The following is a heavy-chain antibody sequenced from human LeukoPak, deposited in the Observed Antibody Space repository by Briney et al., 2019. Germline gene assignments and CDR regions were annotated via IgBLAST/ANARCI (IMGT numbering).Heavy chain of an antibody. CDR1: GFTFSSYG. D-gene: IGHD3-10*01. CDR3: ARDASGSTPGPLDY. V-gene: IGHV3-30*03. J-gene: IGHJ4*02. CDR2: ISYDGSNK. Sequence: QTGGSLRLSCAASGFTFSSYGMHWVRQAPGKGLEWVAVISYDGSNKYYADSVKGRFTISRDNSKNTLYLQMDSLRGDDTAVYYCARDASGSTPGPLDYWGQGILVTVSS.